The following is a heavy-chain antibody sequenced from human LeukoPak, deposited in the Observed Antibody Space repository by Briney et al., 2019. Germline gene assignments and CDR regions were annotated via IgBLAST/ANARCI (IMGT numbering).Heavy chain of an antibody. D-gene: IGHD2-21*02. CDR1: GFTFSSYG. J-gene: IGHJ6*02. CDR2: IWYDGSNK. V-gene: IGHV3-33*01. Sequence: GRSLRLSCAASGFTFSSYGMHWVRQAPSKGLEWVAVIWYDGSNKYYADSVKGRFTISRDNSKNTLYLQMNSLRAEDTAVYYCARGTYCGGDCSNPQMTEYYYYYYGMDVWGQGTTVTVSS. CDR3: ARGTYCGGDCSNPQMTEYYYYYYGMDV.